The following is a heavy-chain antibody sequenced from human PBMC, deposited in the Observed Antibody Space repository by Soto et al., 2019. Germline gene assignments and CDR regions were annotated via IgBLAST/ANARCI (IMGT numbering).Heavy chain of an antibody. D-gene: IGHD4-17*01. V-gene: IGHV4-30-2*01. CDR2: IYHSGST. CDR1: GGSISSGGYS. Sequence: SETLPLTCAVSGGSISSGGYSWSWIRQPPGKGLEWIGYIYHSGSTYYNPSLKSRVTISVDRSKNQFSLKLSSVTAADTAVYYCARSYGGNSCYFDYWGQGTLVTVSS. CDR3: ARSYGGNSCYFDY. J-gene: IGHJ4*02.